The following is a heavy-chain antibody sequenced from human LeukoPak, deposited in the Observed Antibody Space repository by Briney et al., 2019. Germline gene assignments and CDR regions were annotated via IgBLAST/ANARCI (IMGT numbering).Heavy chain of an antibody. J-gene: IGHJ4*02. D-gene: IGHD1-7*01. CDR2: ISGSGGNT. CDR3: ARDENWNYIPFDY. V-gene: IGHV3-23*01. CDR1: GFTFSSYA. Sequence: PGGSLRLSCAASGFTFSSYAMSWVRQAPGKGLEWVSAISGSGGNTYYADSVKGRFTISRDNSKNTLYLQMNSLRAEDTAVYYCARDENWNYIPFDYWGQGTLVTVSS.